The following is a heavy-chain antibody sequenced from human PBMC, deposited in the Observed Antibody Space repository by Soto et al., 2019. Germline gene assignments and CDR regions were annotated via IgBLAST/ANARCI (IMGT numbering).Heavy chain of an antibody. J-gene: IGHJ4*02. CDR3: AREGYAYGLEY. D-gene: IGHD3-10*01. V-gene: IGHV3-53*02. CDR1: GFSVSSKY. CDR2: TYTGANT. Sequence: EAQLVETGGGLIQPGGSLRLSCAASGFSVSSKYMIWVRQATGKGLEWVSVTYTGANTYYANSVKGRFTVCRDISKNTLYPQMNSLSAEDTAVYYCAREGYAYGLEYWGQGSLVTVSS.